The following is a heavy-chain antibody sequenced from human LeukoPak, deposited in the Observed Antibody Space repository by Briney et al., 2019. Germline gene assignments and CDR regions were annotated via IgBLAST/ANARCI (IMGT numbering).Heavy chain of an antibody. Sequence: GSLRLSCAASGFTFSSYAMHWVRQAPGKGLEWVAVISYDGSNKYYADSVKGRFTISRDNSKNTLYLRMNSLRAEDTAVYYCARVTAVAETYWGQGTLVTVSS. D-gene: IGHD6-19*01. V-gene: IGHV3-30*04. CDR1: GFTFSSYA. CDR3: ARVTAVAETY. J-gene: IGHJ4*02. CDR2: ISYDGSNK.